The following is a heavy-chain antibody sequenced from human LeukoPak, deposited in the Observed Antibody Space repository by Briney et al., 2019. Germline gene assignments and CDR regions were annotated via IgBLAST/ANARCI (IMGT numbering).Heavy chain of an antibody. CDR3: ARVVTYYYGSGSYYSWFDP. V-gene: IGHV1-2*02. Sequence: GASVKVSCKASGYTFTSYGISWVRQAPGQGLEWMGWINPNSGGTNYAQKFQGRVTMTRDTSISTAYMELSRLRSDDTAVYYCARVVTYYYGSGSYYSWFDPWGQGTLVTVSS. J-gene: IGHJ5*02. CDR2: INPNSGGT. D-gene: IGHD3-10*01. CDR1: GYTFTSYG.